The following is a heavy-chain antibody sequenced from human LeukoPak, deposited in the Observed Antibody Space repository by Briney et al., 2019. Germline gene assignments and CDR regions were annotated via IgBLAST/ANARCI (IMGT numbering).Heavy chain of an antibody. Sequence: GRSLRLSCAASGFTFSSYAMSWVRQAPGKGLEWVSAISGSGGSTYYADSVKGRFTISRDNSKNTLYLQMNSLRAEDTAVYYCATMPREAHYYYGMDVWGQGTTVTVSS. CDR2: ISGSGGST. CDR1: GFTFSSYA. CDR3: ATMPREAHYYYGMDV. J-gene: IGHJ6*02. D-gene: IGHD2-2*01. V-gene: IGHV3-23*01.